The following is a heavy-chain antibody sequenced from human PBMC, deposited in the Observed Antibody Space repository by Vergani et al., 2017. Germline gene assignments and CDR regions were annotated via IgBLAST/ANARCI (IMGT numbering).Heavy chain of an antibody. Sequence: EVQLVESGGGLVQPGRSLRLSCAASGFTFDDYAMHWVRQAPGKGLEWVSGISWNSGSIGYADSVKGRFTIFRDTAKNSLYLQMNSLRAEETALYYCAKEGARGIAAAGLDYWGQGTLVTVSS. CDR2: ISWNSGSI. CDR3: AKEGARGIAAAGLDY. D-gene: IGHD6-13*01. V-gene: IGHV3-9*01. J-gene: IGHJ4*02. CDR1: GFTFDDYA.